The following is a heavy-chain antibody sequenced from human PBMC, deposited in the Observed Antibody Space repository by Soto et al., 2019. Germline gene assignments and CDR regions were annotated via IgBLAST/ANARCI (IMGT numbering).Heavy chain of an antibody. Sequence: PGGSLRLSCAASGFTFSSYGMHWVRQAPGKGLEWVAVIWYDGSNKYYADSVKGRFTISRDNSKNTLYLQMNSLRAEDTAVYYCARGSSGSSSWYWLEYFQHWGQGTLVTVSS. V-gene: IGHV3-33*01. CDR1: GFTFSSYG. CDR3: ARGSSGSSSWYWLEYFQH. D-gene: IGHD6-13*01. CDR2: IWYDGSNK. J-gene: IGHJ1*01.